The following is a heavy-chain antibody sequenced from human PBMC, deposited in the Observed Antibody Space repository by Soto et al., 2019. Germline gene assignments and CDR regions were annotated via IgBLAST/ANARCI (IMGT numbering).Heavy chain of an antibody. CDR3: ARHQLLWFGAGWFDP. Sequence: QLQLQESGPGLVKPSETLSLTCTVSGGSISSSSYYWGWIRQPPGKGLEWIGSIYYSGSTYYNPSLKSRVTISVDTSKNQFSLKLSSVTAADTAVYYCARHQLLWFGAGWFDPWGQGTLVTVSS. J-gene: IGHJ5*02. V-gene: IGHV4-39*01. CDR2: IYYSGST. D-gene: IGHD3-10*01. CDR1: GGSISSSSYY.